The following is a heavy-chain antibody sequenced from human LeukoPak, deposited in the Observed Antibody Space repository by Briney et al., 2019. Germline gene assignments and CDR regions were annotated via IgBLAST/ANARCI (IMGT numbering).Heavy chain of an antibody. J-gene: IGHJ4*02. V-gene: IGHV1-46*01. D-gene: IGHD2-21*02. CDR3: ARALVVVTRFDY. CDR1: RYTFTSYY. Sequence: ASVKVSCKASRYTFTSYYMHWVRQAPGQGLEWMGIINPSGGSTSYAQKFQGRVTMTRDTFTSTVYMELSSLRSEDTAVYYCARALVVVTRFDYWGQGTLVTVSS. CDR2: INPSGGST.